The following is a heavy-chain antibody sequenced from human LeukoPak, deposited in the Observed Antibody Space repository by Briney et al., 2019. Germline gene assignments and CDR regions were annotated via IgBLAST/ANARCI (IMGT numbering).Heavy chain of an antibody. Sequence: SVKVSCKASGGTFSSYAISWVRQAPGQGLEWMGRIIPILGIANYAQKFQGRVTITADTSTDTAYMELSSLRSEDTAVYYCATAITGTTRKSDYWGQGTLVTVSS. CDR2: IIPILGIA. D-gene: IGHD1-7*01. CDR1: GGTFSSYA. V-gene: IGHV1-69*04. CDR3: ATAITGTTRKSDY. J-gene: IGHJ4*02.